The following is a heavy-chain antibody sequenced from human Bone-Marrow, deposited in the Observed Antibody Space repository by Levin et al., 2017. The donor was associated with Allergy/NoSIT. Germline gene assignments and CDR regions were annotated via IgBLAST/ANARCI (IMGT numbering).Heavy chain of an antibody. CDR1: GGSINSYY. CDR2: IYYSGTT. Sequence: SQTLSLTCTVSGGSINSYYWSWIRQPPGKGLEWIGYIYYSGTTNYNPSLKGRVTISVDTSKNQLSLKLSSVTAADTAMYYCARQPVNTAAFDHWGQGTLVTVSS. V-gene: IGHV4-59*01. J-gene: IGHJ4*02. D-gene: IGHD5-18*01. CDR3: ARQPVNTAAFDH.